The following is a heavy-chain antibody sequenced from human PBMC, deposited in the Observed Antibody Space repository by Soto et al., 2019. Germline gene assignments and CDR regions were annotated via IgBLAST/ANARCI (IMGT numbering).Heavy chain of an antibody. J-gene: IGHJ4*02. CDR3: ATDPHSSGWFDY. V-gene: IGHV1-24*01. Sequence: ASVKVSCKVSGYTLTELSMHWVRQAPGKGLEWMGGFDPEDGETIYAQKFQGRVTMTEDTSTDTAYMELSSLRSKDTAVYYCATDPHSSGWFDYWGQGTLVTVSS. CDR2: FDPEDGET. D-gene: IGHD6-19*01. CDR1: GYTLTELS.